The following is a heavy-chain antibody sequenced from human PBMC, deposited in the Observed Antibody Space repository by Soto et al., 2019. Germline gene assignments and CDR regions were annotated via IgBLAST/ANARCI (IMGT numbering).Heavy chain of an antibody. Sequence: SVKVSFKASGGTFSSYAISWLRQAPGQGLEWMGGIIPIFGTANYAQKFQGRVTITADESTSTAYMELSSLRSEDTAVYYCASGRGYSYGYGYYYYGMDVWGQGTTVTVSS. V-gene: IGHV1-69*13. J-gene: IGHJ6*02. CDR3: ASGRGYSYGYGYYYYGMDV. D-gene: IGHD5-18*01. CDR2: IIPIFGTA. CDR1: GGTFSSYA.